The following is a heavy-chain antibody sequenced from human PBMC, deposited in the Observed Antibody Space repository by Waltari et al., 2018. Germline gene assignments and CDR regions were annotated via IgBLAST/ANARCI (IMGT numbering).Heavy chain of an antibody. J-gene: IGHJ6*02. CDR2: IYSGGST. D-gene: IGHD3-3*01. V-gene: IGHV3-53*01. CDR1: GFTVSRNY. Sequence: EVQLVESGGGLIQPGGSLRLSCAASGFTVSRNYMSWVRQAPGKGLEWVSVIYSGGSTYYADSVKGRFTISRDNSKNTLYLQMNSLRAEDTAVYYCARDYDFWSGYYGMDVWGQGTTVTVSS. CDR3: ARDYDFWSGYYGMDV.